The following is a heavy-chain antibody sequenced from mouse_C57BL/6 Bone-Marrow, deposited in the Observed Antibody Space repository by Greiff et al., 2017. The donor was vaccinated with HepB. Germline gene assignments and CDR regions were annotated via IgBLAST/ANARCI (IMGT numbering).Heavy chain of an antibody. V-gene: IGHV1-76*01. CDR3: AGKGKGYYFDY. CDR1: GYTFTDYY. Sequence: VQLQQSGAELVRPGASVKLSCKASGYTFTDYYINWVKQRPGQGLEWIARIYPGSGNTYYNEKFKGKATLTAEKSSSTAYMQLSSLTSEDSAVYFCAGKGKGYYFDYWGQGTTLTVSS. CDR2: IYPGSGNT. D-gene: IGHD3-3*01. J-gene: IGHJ2*01.